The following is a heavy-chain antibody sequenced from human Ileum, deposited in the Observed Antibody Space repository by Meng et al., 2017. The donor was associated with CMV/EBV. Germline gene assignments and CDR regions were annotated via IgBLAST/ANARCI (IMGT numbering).Heavy chain of an antibody. CDR3: VHRSYSGQDDY. Sequence: QVPLRCLGPPLVKAPETPPLSCVSPGFPYIIDKAVLGLVRHPPGKALEWLGFIYWDDDTRYSPSLKTRLTITRDTSKNQVILTMTNMDPADTATYFCVHRSYSGQDDYWGQGALVTVSS. V-gene: IGHV2-5*02. CDR1: GFPYIIDKAV. CDR2: IYWDDDT. D-gene: IGHD5-12*01. J-gene: IGHJ4*02.